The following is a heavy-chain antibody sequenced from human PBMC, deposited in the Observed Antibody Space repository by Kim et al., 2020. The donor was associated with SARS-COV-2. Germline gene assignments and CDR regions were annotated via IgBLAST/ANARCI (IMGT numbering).Heavy chain of an antibody. Sequence: SETLSLTCAVYGGSFSGYYWSWIRQPPGKGLEWIGEINHSGSTNYNPSLKSRVTISVDTSKNQFSLKLSSVTAADTAVYYCARGIRWYKRGRGWFDPWGQGTLVTVSS. J-gene: IGHJ5*02. CDR3: ARGIRWYKRGRGWFDP. V-gene: IGHV4-34*01. CDR2: INHSGST. CDR1: GGSFSGYY. D-gene: IGHD1-1*01.